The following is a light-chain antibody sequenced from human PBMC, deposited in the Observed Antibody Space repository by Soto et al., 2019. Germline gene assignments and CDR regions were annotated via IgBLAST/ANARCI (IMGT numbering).Light chain of an antibody. CDR1: QGISSY. Sequence: DIQLTQSPSFLSASVGDRVTITCRASQGISSYLAWYQQKPGKAPKLPIYAASTLQSGVPSRFSGSGSGTEFTLTISSLQPEDFATYYCQQLNSYPYTFGQGTKLEI. V-gene: IGKV1-9*01. CDR3: QQLNSYPYT. CDR2: AAS. J-gene: IGKJ2*01.